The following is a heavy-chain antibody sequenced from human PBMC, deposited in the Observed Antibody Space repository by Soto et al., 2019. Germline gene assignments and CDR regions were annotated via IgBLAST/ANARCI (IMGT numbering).Heavy chain of an antibody. V-gene: IGHV3-23*01. CDR1: GFTFSSYA. D-gene: IGHD3-22*01. J-gene: IGHJ4*02. Sequence: EVQLLESGGDLVQPGGSLRLSCAAYGFTFSSYAMSWFRQAPGKGLEWVSAISGGGAGTYYADSVKGRFSISRDTSENTLYLQMTSLRPEHTAVYYCAKPNTPPYYSDSSGFYGFDCWGQGTLVTVSS. CDR2: ISGGGAGT. CDR3: AKPNTPPYYSDSSGFYGFDC.